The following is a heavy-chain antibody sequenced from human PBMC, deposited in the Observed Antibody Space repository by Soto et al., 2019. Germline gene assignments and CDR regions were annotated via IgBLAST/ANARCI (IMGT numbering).Heavy chain of an antibody. J-gene: IGHJ5*02. V-gene: IGHV3-23*01. Sequence: PGGSLRLSCAASGFTFSSYAMSWVRQAPGKGLEWVSAISGSGGSTYYADSVKGRFTISRDNSKNTLYLQMNSLRAEDTAVYYCAKDSRRITMIVVVPRGRFDPWGQGTLVTVSS. CDR1: GFTFSSYA. CDR3: AKDSRRITMIVVVPRGRFDP. CDR2: ISGSGGST. D-gene: IGHD3-22*01.